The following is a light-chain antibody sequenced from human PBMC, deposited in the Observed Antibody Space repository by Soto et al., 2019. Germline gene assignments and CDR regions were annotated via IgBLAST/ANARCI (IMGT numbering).Light chain of an antibody. J-gene: IGLJ1*01. CDR3: SSYSSSSTLYV. Sequence: QSALTQPASVSGSPGQSITISCTGTSSDVGGYNYVSWYQHHPGKAPKLIIYEVSNRPSGVSNRFSGSKSGNTASLTISGLQAEDEADYYCSSYSSSSTLYVFGPGTKVTVL. CDR1: SSDVGGYNY. V-gene: IGLV2-14*01. CDR2: EVS.